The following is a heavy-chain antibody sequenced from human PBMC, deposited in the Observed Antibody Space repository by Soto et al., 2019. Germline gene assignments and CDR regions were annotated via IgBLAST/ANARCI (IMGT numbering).Heavy chain of an antibody. CDR3: ARGDATKIVVTTYYAMDV. CDR1: GGSLSNFG. J-gene: IGHJ6*02. Sequence: QVQLVQSGAEVKKPGSSVKVSCTASGGSLSNFGLSWVRQAPGQGLEWMGAIIPVFGTPNYAQKFQDRVTINADESTTTVDMELRSLTSEDTAVYYCARGDATKIVVTTYYAMDVWGQGTTVTVSS. CDR2: IIPVFGTP. V-gene: IGHV1-69*12. D-gene: IGHD3-22*01.